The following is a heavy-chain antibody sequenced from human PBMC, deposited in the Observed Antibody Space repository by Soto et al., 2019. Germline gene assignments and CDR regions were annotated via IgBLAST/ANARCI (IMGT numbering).Heavy chain of an antibody. Sequence: EEQLLASGGGVLQRGGSLRLSCADSGFIFSNYAMTWVRQAPGKGLEWVARISGRGGSTYYADSVKGRLTISRDNSTNTLSLQMNSLSAEDTAIYYCARRAVGAVVWYYDLLVRGTLVTV. CDR1: GFIFSNYA. CDR2: ISGRGGST. J-gene: IGHJ2*01. CDR3: ARRAVGAVVWYYDL. D-gene: IGHD2-15*01. V-gene: IGHV3-23*01.